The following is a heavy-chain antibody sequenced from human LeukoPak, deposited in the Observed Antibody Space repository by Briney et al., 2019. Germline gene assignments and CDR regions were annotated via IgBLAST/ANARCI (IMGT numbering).Heavy chain of an antibody. CDR2: TSAYNGNT. J-gene: IGHJ4*02. V-gene: IGHV1-18*01. D-gene: IGHD4-17*01. CDR1: GYSCTSYG. CDR3: ARVDYGDLHRPFDY. Sequence: GASEKVSCKASGYSCTSYGISWVRQAAGQWLEWMGWTSAYNGNTNYAQKLQGRVTMTTDTSTSTAYMELRSLRSDDTAVYYCARVDYGDLHRPFDYWGQGTLVTVSS.